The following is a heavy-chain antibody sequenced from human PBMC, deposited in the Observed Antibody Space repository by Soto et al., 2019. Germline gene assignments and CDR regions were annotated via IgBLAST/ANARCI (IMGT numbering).Heavy chain of an antibody. J-gene: IGHJ4*02. CDR2: VFYGGS. Sequence: QVHLQESGPGLVKPSETLSLTCSVSGRSMSSNYWSWIRQSPDRGLEWLGYVFYGGSDYNPSLEGRITMSVETSKSQFSLRLSSVSAADTAVYYCASYRGASYFEHWGQGILVTVSS. D-gene: IGHD4-4*01. CDR1: GRSMSSNY. V-gene: IGHV4-59*01. CDR3: ASYRGASYFEH.